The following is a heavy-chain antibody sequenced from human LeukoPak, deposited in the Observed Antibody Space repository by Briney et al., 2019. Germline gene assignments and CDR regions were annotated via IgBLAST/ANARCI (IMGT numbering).Heavy chain of an antibody. CDR1: GYTFTSYY. CDR2: INPSGGST. CDR3: ARDRHDFWHRFDAFDI. J-gene: IGHJ3*02. Sequence: ASVKVSCKASGYTFTSYYMHWVRQAPGEGLEWMGIINPSGGSTSYAQKFQGRVTMNRDTSTSTVYMELSSLRSEDTAVYYCARDRHDFWHRFDAFDIWGQGTMVTASS. D-gene: IGHD3-3*01. V-gene: IGHV1-46*03.